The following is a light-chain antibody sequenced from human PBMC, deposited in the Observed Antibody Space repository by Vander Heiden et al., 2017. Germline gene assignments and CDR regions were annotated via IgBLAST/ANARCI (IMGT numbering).Light chain of an antibody. J-gene: IGLJ1*01. Sequence: QSALTQPASASGSPGLSITISCTGTSSDIGGYSYVSWYQRHPGKAPKLIIYDFDSRPSGVSNRFSGSKSGKTASLTISGLQAEDEAEYYCSSYTTSGTFPYVFGAGTQVTVL. CDR1: SSDIGGYSY. CDR3: SSYTTSGTFPYV. V-gene: IGLV2-14*01. CDR2: DFD.